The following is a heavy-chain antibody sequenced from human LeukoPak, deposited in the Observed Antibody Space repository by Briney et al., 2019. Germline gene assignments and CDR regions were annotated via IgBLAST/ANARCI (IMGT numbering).Heavy chain of an antibody. CDR3: AREEGRITMVRDNWFDP. D-gene: IGHD3-10*01. J-gene: IGHJ5*02. Sequence: ASETLSLTCTVSGGSISSGSYYWSWIRQPAGKGLEWIGRIYTSGSTNYNPSLKSRVTISVDTSKNQFSLKLSSVTAADTAVYYCAREEGRITMVRDNWFDPWGQGTLVTVSS. CDR1: GGSISSGSYY. CDR2: IYTSGST. V-gene: IGHV4-61*02.